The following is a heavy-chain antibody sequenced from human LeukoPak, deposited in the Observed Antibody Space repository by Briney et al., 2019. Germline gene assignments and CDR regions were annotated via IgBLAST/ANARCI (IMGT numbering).Heavy chain of an antibody. J-gene: IGHJ4*02. D-gene: IGHD3-22*01. V-gene: IGHV3-23*01. CDR1: GFTFSSYA. Sequence: GSLRLSCAASGFTFSSYAMSWVRQAPGKGLEWVPAISGSGGSTYYADSVKGRFTISRDNSKNTLYLQMNSLRAEDTAVYYCAKVEQVITYYFDYWGQGTLVTVSS. CDR3: AKVEQVITYYFDY. CDR2: ISGSGGST.